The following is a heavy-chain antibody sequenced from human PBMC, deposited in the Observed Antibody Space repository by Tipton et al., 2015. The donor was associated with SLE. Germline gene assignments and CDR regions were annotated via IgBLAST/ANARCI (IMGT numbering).Heavy chain of an antibody. CDR3: ARVGTYYYDSRARCYFDY. CDR2: ISYGGIT. Sequence: LRLSCTVSGGSLGTHYWSWIRQPPGKGLEWIGFISYGGITNNNPSLKSRVTISVDTSKNQLSLKLSSVTAADTAVYYCARVGTYYYDSRARCYFDYWGQGTLVTVSS. V-gene: IGHV4-59*11. D-gene: IGHD3-22*01. J-gene: IGHJ4*02. CDR1: GGSLGTHY.